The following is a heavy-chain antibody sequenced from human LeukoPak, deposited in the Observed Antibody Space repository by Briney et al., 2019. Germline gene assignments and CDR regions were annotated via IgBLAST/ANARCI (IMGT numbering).Heavy chain of an antibody. CDR2: VSTTGGST. J-gene: IGHJ6*03. D-gene: IGHD6-19*01. V-gene: IGHV3-23*01. CDR1: SFTFSSYV. Sequence: TGGSLRLSCGASSFTFSSYVMSWVRQAPAKGLEWVSTVSTTGGSTYYADSVKGRFTIFRDNSKDTLYLQMNSLRAEDTAVYYCAKCSGWFVRGKDYYYYMDVWGKGTTVTVSS. CDR3: AKCSGWFVRGKDYYYYMDV.